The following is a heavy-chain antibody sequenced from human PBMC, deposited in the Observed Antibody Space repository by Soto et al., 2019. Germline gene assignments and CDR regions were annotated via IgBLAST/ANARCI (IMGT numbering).Heavy chain of an antibody. J-gene: IGHJ4*02. V-gene: IGHV3-23*01. Sequence: GGSLRLSCAASGFTFSSYAMSWVRQAPGKGLEWVSAISGSGGSTYYADSVKGRFTISRDNSKNTLYLQMNSLRAEDTAVYYCAKETRGYCSSTSCHSDYWGQGTLVTVSS. D-gene: IGHD2-2*01. CDR3: AKETRGYCSSTSCHSDY. CDR1: GFTFSSYA. CDR2: ISGSGGST.